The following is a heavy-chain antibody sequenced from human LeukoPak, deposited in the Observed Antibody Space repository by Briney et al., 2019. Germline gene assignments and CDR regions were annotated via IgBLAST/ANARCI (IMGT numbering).Heavy chain of an antibody. V-gene: IGHV4-59*08. CDR3: ARHRYSSAWSVVDY. CDR2: IYYSGST. J-gene: IGHJ4*02. D-gene: IGHD6-19*01. Sequence: SQTLSLTCTVSGGSISTYYWSWIRQPPGKGLEWIGNIYYSGSTNYNPSLKSRVTISVDTSKNQFSLKLTAVTAADTAVYYCARHRYSSAWSVVDYWGQGTLVTVSS. CDR1: GGSISTYY.